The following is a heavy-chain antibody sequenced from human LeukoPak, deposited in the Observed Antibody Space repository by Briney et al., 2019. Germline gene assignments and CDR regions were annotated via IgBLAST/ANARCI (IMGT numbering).Heavy chain of an antibody. CDR1: GFSFSSYS. CDR3: AKDTNYDFWSGYYFDY. Sequence: GGSLRLSCAASGFSFSSYSMNWVRQAPGKGLEWVAAISTTSGNIYYADSVKGRFTISRDNAKNSLYLQMNSLRVEDTALYYCAKDTNYDFWSGYYFDYWGQGTLVTVSS. V-gene: IGHV3-21*01. CDR2: ISTTSGNI. J-gene: IGHJ4*02. D-gene: IGHD3-3*01.